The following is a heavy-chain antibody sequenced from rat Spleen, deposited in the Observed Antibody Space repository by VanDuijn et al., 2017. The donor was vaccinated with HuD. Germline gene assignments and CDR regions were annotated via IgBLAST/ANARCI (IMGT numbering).Heavy chain of an antibody. D-gene: IGHD1-11*01. CDR1: GFTFSGYW. CDR2: ISPDGGST. Sequence: EVQLVETGGGLVQPGESLKLSCVASGFTFSGYWMYWIRQAPGEGLEWISSISPDGGSTYYPDSVKGRFTISRDNAKSTLYLQMDSLRSEDTATYYCARHTPFNYGTVGDYWGQGVMVTVSS. V-gene: IGHV5-58*01. J-gene: IGHJ2*01. CDR3: ARHTPFNYGTVGDY.